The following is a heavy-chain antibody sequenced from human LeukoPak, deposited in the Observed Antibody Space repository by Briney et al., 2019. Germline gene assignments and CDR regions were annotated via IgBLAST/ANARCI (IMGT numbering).Heavy chain of an antibody. V-gene: IGHV3-30-3*01. CDR3: ARDDLGAARGLGERFDY. CDR1: GFTFSSYA. D-gene: IGHD6-6*01. CDR2: ISYDGSNK. J-gene: IGHJ4*02. Sequence: GRSLRLSCAASGFTFSSYAMHWVRQAPSKGLEWVAVISYDGSNKYYADSVKGRFTISRDNSKNTLYLQMNSLRAEDTAVYYCARDDLGAARGLGERFDYWGQGTLVTVSS.